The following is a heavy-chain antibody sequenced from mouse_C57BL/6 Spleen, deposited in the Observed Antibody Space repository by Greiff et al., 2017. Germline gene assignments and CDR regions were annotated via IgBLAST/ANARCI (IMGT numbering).Heavy chain of an antibody. CDR1: GYTFTSSW. V-gene: IGHV1-64*01. Sequence: QVHVKQPGAELVKPGASVKLSCKASGYTFTSSWMHWVKQRPGQGLEWIGMIHPNSGSTNYNEKFKSKATLTVDKSSSTAYMQLSSLTSEDSAVYYCARSEDYAMDYWGQGTSVTVSS. CDR3: ARSEDYAMDY. J-gene: IGHJ4*01. CDR2: IHPNSGST.